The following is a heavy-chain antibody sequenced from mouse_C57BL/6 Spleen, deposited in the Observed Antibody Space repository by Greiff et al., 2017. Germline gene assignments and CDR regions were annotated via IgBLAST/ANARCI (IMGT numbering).Heavy chain of an antibody. J-gene: IGHJ4*01. CDR1: GYAFSSSW. Sequence: VQLQQSGPELVKPGASVKISCKASGYAFSSSWMNWVKQRPGKGLEWIGRIYPGDGDTNYNGKFKGKATLTADTSSSTAYMQLSSLTAEDSAVXFCANYYGSSSGAMDYWGQGTSVTVAS. V-gene: IGHV1-82*01. D-gene: IGHD1-1*01. CDR2: IYPGDGDT. CDR3: ANYYGSSSGAMDY.